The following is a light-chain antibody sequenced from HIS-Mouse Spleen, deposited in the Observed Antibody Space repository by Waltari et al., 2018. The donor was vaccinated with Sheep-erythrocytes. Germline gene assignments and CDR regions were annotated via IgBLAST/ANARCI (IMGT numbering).Light chain of an antibody. V-gene: IGLV2-8*01. J-gene: IGLJ3*02. CDR3: SSYAGSNNWV. CDR1: ALPKKY. Sequence: LTQPPSVSVSPGQTARITCSGDALPKKYAYWYQQHPGKAPKLMIYEVSKRPSGVPDRFSGSKSGNTASLTVSGLQAEDEADYYCSSYAGSNNWVFGGGTKLTVL. CDR2: EVS.